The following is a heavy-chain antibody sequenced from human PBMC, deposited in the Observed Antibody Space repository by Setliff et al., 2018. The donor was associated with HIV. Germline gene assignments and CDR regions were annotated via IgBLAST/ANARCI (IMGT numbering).Heavy chain of an antibody. V-gene: IGHV3-30*02. CDR3: AKRAENGYDYYLDS. CDR1: GFTFSDYY. J-gene: IGHJ4*02. Sequence: GGSLRLSCAASGFTFSDYYMSWIRQAPGKGLEWVAFIQYDGTDKYYADSVKGRFSISRDNAKNMLFLEMSSLRGADTAVYYCAKRAENGYDYYLDSWGQGTLVTVSS. D-gene: IGHD5-12*01. CDR2: IQYDGTDK.